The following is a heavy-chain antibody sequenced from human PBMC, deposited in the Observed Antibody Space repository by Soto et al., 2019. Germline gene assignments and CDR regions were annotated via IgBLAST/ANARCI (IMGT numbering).Heavy chain of an antibody. J-gene: IGHJ6*02. CDR1: GFTFSSYA. CDR2: MSGSGGST. V-gene: IGHV3-23*01. Sequence: EVQLLESGGGLVQPGGSLRLSCAASGFTFSSYAMSWVRQAPGKGLEWVSAMSGSGGSTYYADSGKGRFTISRDNSKNTLYLQMNSLRAEDTAVYYCAKIRSGRLLWYYYGRDVWGQGTTVTVSS. CDR3: AKIRSGRLLWYYYGRDV. D-gene: IGHD3-3*01.